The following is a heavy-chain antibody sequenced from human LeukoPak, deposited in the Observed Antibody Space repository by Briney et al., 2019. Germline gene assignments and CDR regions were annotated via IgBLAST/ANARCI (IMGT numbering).Heavy chain of an antibody. Sequence: GASVKVSCKASGYTFNSYGISWVRQAPGQGLEWMGYINAYDGNTNYAQNFQGRVTMTTDTSTTTGYMELRSLRSDDTAVYYCARVGTITIFGGDYWGQGTQVTVSS. CDR3: ARVGTITIFGGDY. CDR2: INAYDGNT. V-gene: IGHV1-18*01. CDR1: GYTFNSYG. J-gene: IGHJ4*02. D-gene: IGHD3-3*01.